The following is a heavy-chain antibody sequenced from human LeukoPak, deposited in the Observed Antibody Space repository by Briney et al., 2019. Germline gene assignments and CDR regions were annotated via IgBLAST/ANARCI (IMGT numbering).Heavy chain of an antibody. CDR3: ARGLGEYSSSSDY. J-gene: IGHJ4*02. CDR2: IIPIFGTA. CDR1: GGTFSSYA. D-gene: IGHD6-6*01. V-gene: IGHV1-69*05. Sequence: SVKVSCKASGGTFSSYAISWVRQAPGQGLEWMGRIIPIFGTANYAQKFQGRVTITTDESTSTACMELSSLRSEDTAVYYCARGLGEYSSSSDYWGQGTLVTVSS.